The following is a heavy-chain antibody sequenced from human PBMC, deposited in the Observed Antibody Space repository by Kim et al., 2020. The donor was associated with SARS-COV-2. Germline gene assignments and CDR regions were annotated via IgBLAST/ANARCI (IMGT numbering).Heavy chain of an antibody. CDR3: VRDTTVPYCSSTSCYEFDY. CDR1: GYTFTGYY. V-gene: IGHV1-2*02. Sequence: ASVKVSCKASGYTFTGYYMHWVRQAPGQGLEWMGWINPNSGGTNYAQKFQGRVTMTRDTSISTAYMELSRLRSDDTAVYYCVRDTTVPYCSSTSCYEFDYWGQGTLVTVSS. D-gene: IGHD2-2*01. J-gene: IGHJ4*02. CDR2: INPNSGGT.